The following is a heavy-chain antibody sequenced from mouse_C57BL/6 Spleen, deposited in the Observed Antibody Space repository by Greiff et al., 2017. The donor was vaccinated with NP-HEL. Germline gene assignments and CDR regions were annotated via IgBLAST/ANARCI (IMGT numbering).Heavy chain of an antibody. CDR3: ARTDYGSSHWYFDV. Sequence: VQLQQPGPELVKPGASVKISCKASGYSFTDYNMNWVKQSNGKSLEWIGVINPNYGTTSYNQKFKGKATLTVDQSSSTAYMQLNSLTSEDSAVYYCARTDYGSSHWYFDVWGTGTTVTVSS. J-gene: IGHJ1*03. V-gene: IGHV1-39*01. CDR1: GYSFTDYN. CDR2: INPNYGTT. D-gene: IGHD1-1*01.